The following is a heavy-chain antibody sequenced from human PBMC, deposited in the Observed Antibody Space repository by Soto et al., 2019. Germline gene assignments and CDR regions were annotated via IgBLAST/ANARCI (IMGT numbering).Heavy chain of an antibody. CDR2: IYSGGST. CDR3: ARDREYSPYGMDV. D-gene: IGHD4-4*01. CDR1: TVSSNY. Sequence: TVSSNYMSWVRQAPGKGLEWVSVIYSGGSTYYAESVEGRFTISRDNAKNSLYLQMNSLRVEDTAVYYCARDREYSPYGMDVWGQGTTVTVSS. V-gene: IGHV3-53*01. J-gene: IGHJ6*01.